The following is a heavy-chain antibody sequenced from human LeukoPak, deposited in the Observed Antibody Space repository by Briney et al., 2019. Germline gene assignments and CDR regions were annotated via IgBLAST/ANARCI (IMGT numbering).Heavy chain of an antibody. Sequence: SETLSLTCTVSGGSISSSSYYWGWIRRPPGKGLEWIGSIYYSGSTYYNPSLKSRVTISVDTSKNQFSLKLSSVTAADTAVYYCALKPAYYDSSGSTDYWGQGTLVTVSS. J-gene: IGHJ4*02. V-gene: IGHV4-39*01. CDR3: ALKPAYYDSSGSTDY. CDR1: GGSISSSSYY. CDR2: IYYSGST. D-gene: IGHD3-22*01.